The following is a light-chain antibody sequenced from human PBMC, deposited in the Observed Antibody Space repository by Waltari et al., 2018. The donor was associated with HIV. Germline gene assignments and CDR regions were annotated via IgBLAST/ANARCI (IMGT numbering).Light chain of an antibody. CDR3: CSYAGSRGVV. Sequence: QSALTQPASVSGSPGQSITISCTGTIRDVGSYNLVSWYQHHPHKAPQVVIYEVTKRPSGVSNRFSGSKSGNTASLTISGLQAEDESDYYCCSYAGSRGVVFGGGTKLTVL. V-gene: IGLV2-23*02. CDR2: EVT. CDR1: IRDVGSYNL. J-gene: IGLJ2*01.